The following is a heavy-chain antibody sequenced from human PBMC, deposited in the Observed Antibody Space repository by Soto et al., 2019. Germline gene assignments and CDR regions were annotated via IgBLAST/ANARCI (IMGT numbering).Heavy chain of an antibody. CDR2: IYYSGST. V-gene: IGHV4-61*01. Sequence: SETLSLTCTVSGGSVSSGSYYWSWIRQPPGKGLEWIGYIYYSGSTNYNPSLKSRVTISVDTSKNQFSLRLSSVTAADTAVYYCARDIVGATMGAFDIWGQGTMVTV. CDR1: GGSVSSGSYY. J-gene: IGHJ3*02. CDR3: ARDIVGATMGAFDI. D-gene: IGHD1-26*01.